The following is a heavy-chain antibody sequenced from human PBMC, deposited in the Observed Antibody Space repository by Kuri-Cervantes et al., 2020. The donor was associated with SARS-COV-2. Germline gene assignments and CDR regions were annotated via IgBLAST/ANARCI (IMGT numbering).Heavy chain of an antibody. CDR2: INHSGST. J-gene: IGHJ5*02. Sequence: SETLSLTCTVSGGSISSSSYYWGWIRQPPGKGLEWIGGINHSGSTNYNPSLKSRVTISVDTPKNQFSLKLSSVTAADTAVYYCARGSYDFWSGYYTGCWFDPWGQGTLVTVSS. D-gene: IGHD3-3*01. CDR1: GGSISSSSYY. V-gene: IGHV4-39*07. CDR3: ARGSYDFWSGYYTGCWFDP.